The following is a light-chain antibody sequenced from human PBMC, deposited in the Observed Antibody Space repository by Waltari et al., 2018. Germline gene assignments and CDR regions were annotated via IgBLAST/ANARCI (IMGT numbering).Light chain of an antibody. J-gene: IGKJ1*01. V-gene: IGKV3-20*01. CDR1: QSVSRG. CDR2: GAA. Sequence: EIVLTQSPGTLSLSLGERATVSCRASQSVSRGLAWYQQKPGQAIRLLIYGAATRATGIPDRFSGSGSGTDFSLTISRLEPDDFAVYYCQHYLRLPVTFGQGTTVEI. CDR3: QHYLRLPVT.